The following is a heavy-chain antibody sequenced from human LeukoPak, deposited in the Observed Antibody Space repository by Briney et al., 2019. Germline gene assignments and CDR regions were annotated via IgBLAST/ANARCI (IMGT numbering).Heavy chain of an antibody. Sequence: ASVKVSCKVSGYTLTELSMHWVRQAPGKGLEWIGGFDPEDGETIYAQKFQGRVTMTEDTSTDTAYMELSSLRSEDTAVYYCATQRQLVRGEAVWFDPWGQGTLVTVSS. CDR3: ATQRQLVRGEAVWFDP. J-gene: IGHJ5*02. D-gene: IGHD6-13*01. CDR2: FDPEDGET. V-gene: IGHV1-24*01. CDR1: GYTLTELS.